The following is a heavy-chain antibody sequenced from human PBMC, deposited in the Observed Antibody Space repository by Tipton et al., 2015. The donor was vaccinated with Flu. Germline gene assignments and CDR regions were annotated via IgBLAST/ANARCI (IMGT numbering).Heavy chain of an antibody. CDR3: TRAKSATYAVD. V-gene: IGHV3-53*01. Sequence: SLRLSCAASGFTVRMNYMSWVRQAPGKGLQWVSIIYSGGGTAYGDSVRGRFAISRDTSQNTAFLQMNSLTVEDTATYYCTRAKSATYAVDWGRGTQVIVSS. CDR1: GFTVRMNY. D-gene: IGHD4-23*01. CDR2: IYSGGGT. J-gene: IGHJ4*02.